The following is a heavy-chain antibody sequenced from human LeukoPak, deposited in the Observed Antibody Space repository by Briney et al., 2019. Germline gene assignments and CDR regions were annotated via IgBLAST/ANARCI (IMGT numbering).Heavy chain of an antibody. V-gene: IGHV4-59*12. J-gene: IGHJ6*02. CDR2: IFFTGTT. CDR3: ARAPPGATYYYGMDV. CDR1: GGSISNYY. Sequence: PSETLSLTCTLSGGSISNYYWSWIRQPPGGGLEWMGYIFFTGTTKYNPSLQSRVTMSIDTTWNHFSLKLTSVTAADTAVYYCARAPPGATYYYGMDVWGQGTTVTVSS. D-gene: IGHD1-26*01.